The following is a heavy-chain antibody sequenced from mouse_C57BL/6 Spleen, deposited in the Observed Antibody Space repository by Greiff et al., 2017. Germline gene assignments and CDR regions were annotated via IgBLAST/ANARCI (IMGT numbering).Heavy chain of an antibody. CDR1: GFTFSSYT. CDR2: ISGGGGNT. CDR3: ARLDYAEDAMGY. D-gene: IGHD2-4*01. J-gene: IGHJ4*01. Sequence: EVKLMESGGGLVKPGGSLKLSCAASGFTFSSYTMSWVRQTPEKRLEWVATISGGGGNTYYPDSVKGRFTISRDHAKNTLYLQMSSLRSEDTVLYYCARLDYAEDAMGYWGQGTSVTVSS. V-gene: IGHV5-9*01.